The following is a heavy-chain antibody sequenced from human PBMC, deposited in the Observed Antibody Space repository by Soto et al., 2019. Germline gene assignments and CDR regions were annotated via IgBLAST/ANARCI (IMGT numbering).Heavy chain of an antibody. D-gene: IGHD1-26*01. CDR2: IYHSGST. CDR1: GGSISSSNW. Sequence: SETLSLTCAVSGGSISSSNWWSWVRQPPGKGLEWIGEIYHSGSTNYNPSLKSRVTISVDKSKNQFSLKLSSVTAADTAVYYCARDPRATSPYFSPHYYYGMDVWGQGTTVTVSS. CDR3: ARDPRATSPYFSPHYYYGMDV. J-gene: IGHJ6*02. V-gene: IGHV4-4*02.